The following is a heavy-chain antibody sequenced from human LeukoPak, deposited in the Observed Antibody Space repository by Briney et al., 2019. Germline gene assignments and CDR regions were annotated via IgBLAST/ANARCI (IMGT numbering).Heavy chain of an antibody. CDR1: GFAFGSEA. D-gene: IGHD3-10*01. Sequence: GGSLRLSCAVSGFAFGSEAMSWVRQSPARGLEWVASISPGGGTTYYADYVKGRSTISRDNSKNTLYLQMNSLRAEDTAVYYCAKDRNYYGSGVYYNTDYWGQGTLVTVSS. J-gene: IGHJ4*02. V-gene: IGHV3-23*01. CDR3: AKDRNYYGSGVYYNTDY. CDR2: ISPGGGTT.